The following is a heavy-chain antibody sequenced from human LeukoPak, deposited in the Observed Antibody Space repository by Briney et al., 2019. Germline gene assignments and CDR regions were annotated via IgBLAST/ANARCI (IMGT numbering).Heavy chain of an antibody. Sequence: KTGGSLRLSCAASGFTFSSYSMNWVRQAPGKGLEWVSSISSSSSYIYYADSVKGRFTISRDNAKNSLYLQMNSLRAEDTAVYYCARERRDGYNFPFDYWGQGTLVTVSS. CDR3: ARERRDGYNFPFDY. D-gene: IGHD5-24*01. CDR2: ISSSSSYI. J-gene: IGHJ4*02. V-gene: IGHV3-21*01. CDR1: GFTFSSYS.